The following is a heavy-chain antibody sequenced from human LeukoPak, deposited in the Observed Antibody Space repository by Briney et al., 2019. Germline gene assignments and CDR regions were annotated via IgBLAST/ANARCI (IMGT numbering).Heavy chain of an antibody. V-gene: IGHV4-34*01. CDR1: GGSFSGYY. D-gene: IGHD5-18*01. CDR3: ARMHSYGYNFDY. J-gene: IGHJ4*02. CDR2: INHSGST. Sequence: SETLSLTCAVYGGSFSGYYWSWIRQPPGKGLEWIGEINHSGSTYYNPSLKSRVTISVDTSKNQFSLKLSSVTAADTAVYYCARMHSYGYNFDYWGQGTLVTVSS.